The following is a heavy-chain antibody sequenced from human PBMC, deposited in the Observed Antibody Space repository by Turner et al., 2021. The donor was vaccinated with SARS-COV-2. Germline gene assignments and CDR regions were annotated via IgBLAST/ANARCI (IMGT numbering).Heavy chain of an antibody. D-gene: IGHD2-21*02. CDR1: SFTFSSYG. Sequence: QVQLVESGGGVVQPGRSLRLSCAASSFTFSSYGMHCVRRAPGRGLEWVAIIWNDGNNIYYADSVKGRFTISRDTSNNTLYLQMNSMRAEDTAVYYCARDEVDYCGGDCFLDLWGQGTLVTVSS. CDR3: ARDEVDYCGGDCFLDL. V-gene: IGHV3-33*01. J-gene: IGHJ4*02. CDR2: IWNDGNNI.